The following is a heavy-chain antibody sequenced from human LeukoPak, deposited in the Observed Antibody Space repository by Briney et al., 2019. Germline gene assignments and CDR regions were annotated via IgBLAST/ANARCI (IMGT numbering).Heavy chain of an antibody. CDR2: IIPIFGTA. Sequence: SVKVSCKASGGTFSSYAISWVRRAPGQGLEWMGGIIPIFGTANYAQKFQGRVTITTDESTSTAYMELSSLRSEDTAVYYCARGGSSSSGGVYFDYWGQGTLVTVSS. CDR3: ARGGSSSSGGVYFDY. D-gene: IGHD6-6*01. J-gene: IGHJ4*02. CDR1: GGTFSSYA. V-gene: IGHV1-69*05.